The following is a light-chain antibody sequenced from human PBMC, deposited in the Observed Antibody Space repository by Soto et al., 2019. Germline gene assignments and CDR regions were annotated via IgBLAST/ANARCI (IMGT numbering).Light chain of an antibody. Sequence: EVLMTQSPATLSVSPGERGTLSCRASQSVGRNLAWYQQKPGQPPRLLIYGASTRATGIPARFSGSGSGTEFTLTISSLQSEDFAVYYCQQYNNWPPYTFGQGTKLEIK. CDR3: QQYNNWPPYT. J-gene: IGKJ2*01. CDR1: QSVGRN. CDR2: GAS. V-gene: IGKV3-15*01.